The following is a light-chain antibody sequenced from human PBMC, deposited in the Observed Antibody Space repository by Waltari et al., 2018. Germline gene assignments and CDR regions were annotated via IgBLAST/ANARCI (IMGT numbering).Light chain of an antibody. J-gene: IGKJ1*01. CDR1: QSINTW. V-gene: IGKV1-5*03. CDR3: QQYNSYST. CDR2: RAS. Sequence: DIQMTQSPSPLSASVADTVIIACRASQSINTWLAWYQQKPGKAPRVLIYRASSLETGVPSRFSGSGSGTEFTLTISGLQPDDFATYYCQQYNSYSTFGQGTRVEIK.